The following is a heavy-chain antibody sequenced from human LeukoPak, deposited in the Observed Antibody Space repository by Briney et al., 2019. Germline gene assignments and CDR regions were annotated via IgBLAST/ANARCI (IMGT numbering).Heavy chain of an antibody. CDR2: IWYDGSNK. Sequence: GGSLRLSCAASGFTSSSYGIHWVRQAPGKGLEWVAVIWYDGSNKYYADSVKGRFTISRDNSKNTLYLQLNSLRAEDTAVYYCAKDRYSSSALFAITPFDYWGQGTLITVSS. V-gene: IGHV3-30*02. CDR3: AKDRYSSSALFAITPFDY. J-gene: IGHJ4*02. CDR1: GFTSSSYG. D-gene: IGHD6-13*01.